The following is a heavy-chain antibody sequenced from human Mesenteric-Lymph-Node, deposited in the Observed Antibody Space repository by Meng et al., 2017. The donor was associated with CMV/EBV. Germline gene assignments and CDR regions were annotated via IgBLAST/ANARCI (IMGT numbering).Heavy chain of an antibody. CDR1: GGSISSSSYY. CDR2: IYYSGSTY. Sequence: QLQLQESCPGLVKPSETLSLICTVSGGSISSSSYYWGWIRQPPGKGLEWIGYIYYSGSTYYYNTSLKTRVTISVDMSKNQFSLKLSSVTAADTAVYYCARHSALLVTNFDYWGQGTLVTVSS. CDR3: ARHSALLVTNFDY. V-gene: IGHV4-39*01. J-gene: IGHJ4*02. D-gene: IGHD5-18*01.